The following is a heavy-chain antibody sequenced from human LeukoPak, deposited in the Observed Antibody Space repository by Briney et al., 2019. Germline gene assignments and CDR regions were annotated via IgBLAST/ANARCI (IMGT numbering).Heavy chain of an antibody. Sequence: ASVKVSCEASGYTFTAYYIQWVRQAPGQGLEWMGWINPNSGGTNYAQKFQGRVTMTRDTSISTAYMELSRLRSDDTAVYHCTYYYDSSGYYSFDYWGQGTLVTVSS. CDR2: INPNSGGT. CDR1: GYTFTAYY. J-gene: IGHJ4*02. V-gene: IGHV1-2*02. CDR3: TYYYDSSGYYSFDY. D-gene: IGHD3-22*01.